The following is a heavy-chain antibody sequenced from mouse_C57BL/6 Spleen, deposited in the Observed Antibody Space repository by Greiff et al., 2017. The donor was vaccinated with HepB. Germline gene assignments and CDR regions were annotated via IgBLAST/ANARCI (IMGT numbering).Heavy chain of an antibody. D-gene: IGHD1-1*01. CDR1: GFNIKDDY. CDR2: INPENGAT. V-gene: IGHV14-4*01. J-gene: IGHJ4*01. Sequence: VQLQQSGAELVRPGASVKLSCTASGFNIKDDYMHWVKQRPEQGLEWIGWINPENGATEYASKFQGKATITADTSSNTAYLQLSSLTSEDTAVYYCTGPTVVADYAMDYWGQGTSVTVSS. CDR3: TGPTVVADYAMDY.